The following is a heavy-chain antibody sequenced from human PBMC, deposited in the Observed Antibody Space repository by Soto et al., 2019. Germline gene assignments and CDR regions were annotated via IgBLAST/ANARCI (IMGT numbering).Heavy chain of an antibody. D-gene: IGHD2-21*02. Sequence: PGGSLRLSCAASGFTFSIYPMIWVRQAPGKGLEWVSLISGSAYSTYYADSVKGRFTISRDNAKNTLYLQMNSVTAADTAVHYCVRHATDHTAYYYSAMDVWGQGTTVTVSS. V-gene: IGHV3-23*01. CDR1: GFTFSIYP. J-gene: IGHJ6*02. CDR3: VRHATDHTAYYYSAMDV. CDR2: ISGSAYST.